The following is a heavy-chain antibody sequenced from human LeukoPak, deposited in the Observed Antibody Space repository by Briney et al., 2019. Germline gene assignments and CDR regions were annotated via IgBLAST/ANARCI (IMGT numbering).Heavy chain of an antibody. D-gene: IGHD3-3*01. CDR3: ARDGNYDSSDAFDI. Sequence: GGSLSLSCAASVLTFSSYSMDWVRQAPGRGREWVSSISSSRSYKYYAGSVKGRSTISRNNAKNSLYLQMNSLRAEDTAVYYCARDGNYDSSDAFDIWGQATMVTVSS. CDR1: VLTFSSYS. CDR2: ISSSRSYK. V-gene: IGHV3-21*01. J-gene: IGHJ3*02.